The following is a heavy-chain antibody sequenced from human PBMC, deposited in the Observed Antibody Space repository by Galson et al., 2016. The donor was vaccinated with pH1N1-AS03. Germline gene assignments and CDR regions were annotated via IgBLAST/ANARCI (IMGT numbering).Heavy chain of an antibody. CDR1: SGYV. CDR2: ISVSGSDT. V-gene: IGHV3-23*01. CDR3: TAGHYTNF. Sequence: SLRLSCAASSGYVMNWVRQAPGKGLEWVSGISVSGSDTYYVDSVKGRFTISRDNSKYTLFLQMDSLRAEDTALYYCTAGHYTNFWGQGTLVTVSS. J-gene: IGHJ4*01. D-gene: IGHD3-3*01.